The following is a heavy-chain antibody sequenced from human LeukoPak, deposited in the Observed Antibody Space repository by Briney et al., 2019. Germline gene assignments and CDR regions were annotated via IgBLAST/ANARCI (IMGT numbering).Heavy chain of an antibody. V-gene: IGHV4-31*03. D-gene: IGHD5-18*01. CDR2: IYYSGST. CDR1: GGSISSGGYY. J-gene: IGHJ3*02. CDR3: ARCGYSYGYQDAFDI. Sequence: SQTLSLTCTVSGGSISSGGYYWSWIRQHPGKGLEWIGYIYYSGSTYYNPFLKSRVTISVDTSKNQFSLKLSSVTAADTAVYYCARCGYSYGYQDAFDIWGQGTMVTVSS.